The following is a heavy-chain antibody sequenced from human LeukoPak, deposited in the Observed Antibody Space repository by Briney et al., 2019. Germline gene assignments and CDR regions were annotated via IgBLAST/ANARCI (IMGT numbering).Heavy chain of an antibody. V-gene: IGHV3-30*03. J-gene: IGHJ4*02. CDR1: GFTFSSYG. CDR3: AGDMDSGPDFFAY. Sequence: GGSLRLSCAASGFTFSSYGMHWVRQAPGKGLEWVAVISYDGSNKYYADSVKGRFTISRDNSKNTLYLQMNSLRAEDPAVYYCAGDMDSGPDFFAYWGLGTLVTVSS. CDR2: ISYDGSNK. D-gene: IGHD1-26*01.